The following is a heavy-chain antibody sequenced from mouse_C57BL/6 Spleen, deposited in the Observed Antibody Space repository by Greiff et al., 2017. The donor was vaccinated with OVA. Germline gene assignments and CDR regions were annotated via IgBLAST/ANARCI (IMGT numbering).Heavy chain of an antibody. CDR2: INPNNGGT. V-gene: IGHV1-26*01. J-gene: IGHJ1*03. CDR1: GYTFTDYY. CDR3: ARRSDGYYVSYWYFDV. Sequence: EVQLQQSGPELVKPGASVKISCKASGYTFTDYYMNWVKQSHGKSLEWIGDINPNNGGTSYNQKFKGKATLTVDKSSSTAYMELRSLTSEDSAVYYCARRSDGYYVSYWYFDVWGTGTTVTVSS. D-gene: IGHD2-3*01.